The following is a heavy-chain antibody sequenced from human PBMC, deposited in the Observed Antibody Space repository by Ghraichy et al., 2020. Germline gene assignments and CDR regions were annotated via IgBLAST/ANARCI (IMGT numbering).Heavy chain of an antibody. CDR2: IGANNGHT. J-gene: IGHJ5*02. CDR3: VRAYCSRATCYYSLDP. D-gene: IGHD2-2*01. Sequence: ASVKVSCKASGYTFTSYGVSWVRQAPGQGLEWMGWIGANNGHTNYAQNVQGRVSMTTDTSTSTAYMELSSLRSDDTAVYYCVRAYCSRATCYYSLDPWGQGTLVTVSS. CDR1: GYTFTSYG. V-gene: IGHV1-18*01.